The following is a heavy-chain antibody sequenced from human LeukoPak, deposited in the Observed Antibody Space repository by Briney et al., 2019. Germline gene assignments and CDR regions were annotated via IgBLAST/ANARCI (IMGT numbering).Heavy chain of an antibody. CDR2: ISSSSTTI. CDR3: ARGYCSGGRCFNFDY. D-gene: IGHD2-15*01. V-gene: IGHV3-48*04. J-gene: IGHJ4*02. Sequence: GGSLRLSCAASGFTFDTYTMNWVRQAPGKGLEWISYISSSSTTIYYADSVKGRFTISIDNAKNSLYLQMNSLRAEDTAVYHCARGYCSGGRCFNFDYWGQGTQVTVSS. CDR1: GFTFDTYT.